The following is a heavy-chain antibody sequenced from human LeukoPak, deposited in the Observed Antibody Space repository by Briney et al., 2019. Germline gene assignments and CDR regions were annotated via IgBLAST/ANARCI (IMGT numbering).Heavy chain of an antibody. Sequence: PSETLSLTCTVSGGSISSYYWSWIRQPAGKGLEWIGRIHISGSTNYNPSLKSRLPMSVDTSKNQFSLKLSSVTAADTAVYYCARDGGYSYGYSLDCWGQGTLVTVSS. CDR2: IHISGST. J-gene: IGHJ4*02. CDR3: ARDGGYSYGYSLDC. CDR1: GGSISSYY. D-gene: IGHD5-18*01. V-gene: IGHV4-4*07.